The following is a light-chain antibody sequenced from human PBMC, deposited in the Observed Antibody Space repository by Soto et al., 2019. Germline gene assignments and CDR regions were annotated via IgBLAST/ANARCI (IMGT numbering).Light chain of an antibody. CDR2: GAS. Sequence: EIVLTQSPGTLSSSPGERITLSCRASQSVSSNYLAWYQQKPGQAPRLLIYGASSRATGIPDRFSGSGSGTDFTLTIIRLEPEDFAVYYCQQYNKWPLTFGQGTKVEIK. CDR3: QQYNKWPLT. CDR1: QSVSSNY. V-gene: IGKV3-20*01. J-gene: IGKJ1*01.